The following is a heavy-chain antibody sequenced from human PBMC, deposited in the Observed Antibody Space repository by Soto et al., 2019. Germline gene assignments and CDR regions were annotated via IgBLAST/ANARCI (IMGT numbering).Heavy chain of an antibody. Sequence: DEQLVESGGGSLQPGGSLRLSCAASGFSFRNYAMTWVRQSPGKGLEWVSLISSGGGSTHYADSVKGRFTISRDNSQNMLYLQMTGLRGEDTALYYCAKLKGGLGRCYGMDAWGQGTMVIVSS. D-gene: IGHD3-16*01. J-gene: IGHJ6*02. CDR2: ISSGGGST. CDR3: AKLKGGLGRCYGMDA. V-gene: IGHV3-23*04. CDR1: GFSFRNYA.